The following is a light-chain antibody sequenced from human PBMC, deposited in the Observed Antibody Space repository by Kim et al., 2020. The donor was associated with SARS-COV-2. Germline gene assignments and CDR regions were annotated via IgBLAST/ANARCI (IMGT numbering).Light chain of an antibody. CDR3: QQYGNSPHT. CDR1: QSVSSSY. V-gene: IGKV3-20*01. Sequence: EIVLTQSPGTLSLSPGERATLSCRASQSVSSSYLAWYQQKPGQAPRLLIYGASSRATGVPDRFSGSGSGTDFTLTITRLEPEDFAVYYCQQYGNSPHTFGQGTKVDI. CDR2: GAS. J-gene: IGKJ1*01.